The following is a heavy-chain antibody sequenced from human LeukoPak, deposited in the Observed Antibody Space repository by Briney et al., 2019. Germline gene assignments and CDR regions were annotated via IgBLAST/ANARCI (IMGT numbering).Heavy chain of an antibody. CDR2: ISYDGSNK. J-gene: IGHJ4*02. Sequence: PGGSLRLSCAASGFTFSSYAMHWVRQAPGEGLEWVAVISYDGSNKYYADSVKGRFTISRDNSKNTLYLQMNSLRAEDTAVYYCERDQDGATGGFLYWGQGTLVSVSS. D-gene: IGHD1-26*01. CDR1: GFTFSSYA. CDR3: ERDQDGATGGFLY. V-gene: IGHV3-30-3*01.